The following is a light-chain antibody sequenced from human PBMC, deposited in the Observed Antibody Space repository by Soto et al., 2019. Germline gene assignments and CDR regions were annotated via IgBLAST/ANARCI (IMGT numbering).Light chain of an antibody. Sequence: EIVFTQSPGTLSLSPGERATLSVRASQSVSSSYLAWYQQKPGQAPRLLIYGASSRATGIPDRFSGSGSGTDFTLTISRLEPEDFAVYYCQQYGSSPETFGQGTKVDIK. CDR3: QQYGSSPET. CDR1: QSVSSSY. J-gene: IGKJ1*01. V-gene: IGKV3-20*01. CDR2: GAS.